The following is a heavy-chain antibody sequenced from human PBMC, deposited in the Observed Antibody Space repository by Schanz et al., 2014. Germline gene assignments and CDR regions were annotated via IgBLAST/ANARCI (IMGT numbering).Heavy chain of an antibody. CDR1: GYTFSDYG. CDR2: ISPYTGNT. J-gene: IGHJ4*02. CDR3: ARAPTAYCSDTSCLGTPFDY. D-gene: IGHD2-2*01. V-gene: IGHV1-18*01. Sequence: QVQLVQSGDEVKKPGASVKVSCKTSGYTFSDYGITWVRQAPGQGLEWVGWISPYTGNTHYFDKMEGRVTMTTDTSTSTVYMELSSLRSEDTAVYYCARAPTAYCSDTSCLGTPFDYWGQGTLVTGSS.